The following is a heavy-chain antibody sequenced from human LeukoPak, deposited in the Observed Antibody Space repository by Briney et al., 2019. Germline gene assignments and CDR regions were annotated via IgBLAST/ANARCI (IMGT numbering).Heavy chain of an antibody. CDR2: ISYDGSNK. CDR3: ARGGQGYDLNWFDP. J-gene: IGHJ5*02. V-gene: IGHV3-30-3*01. CDR1: GFTFSSYT. Sequence: GGSLRLSCAASGFTFSSYTIHWIRQAPVKGLEWVTIISYDGSNKYYADSVKGRFTISRDNSKNTLYLQMNSLRAEDTAVYYCARGGQGYDLNWFDPWGQGTLVTVSS. D-gene: IGHD3-3*01.